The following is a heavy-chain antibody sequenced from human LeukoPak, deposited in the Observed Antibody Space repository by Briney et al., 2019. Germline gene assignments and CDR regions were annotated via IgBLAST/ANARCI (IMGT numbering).Heavy chain of an antibody. CDR3: ARPFIETPSLGALDY. CDR2: INPDSGGT. J-gene: IGHJ4*02. CDR1: GYTFTDYY. Sequence: ASVKVSCKASGYTFTDYYMHWVRQAPGQGLERMGWINPDSGGTNYAQNFQGRVTMTRDTSISTAYMELSRLRSDDTAVYYCARPFIETPSLGALDYWGQGTLVTVSS. D-gene: IGHD4-23*01. V-gene: IGHV1-2*02.